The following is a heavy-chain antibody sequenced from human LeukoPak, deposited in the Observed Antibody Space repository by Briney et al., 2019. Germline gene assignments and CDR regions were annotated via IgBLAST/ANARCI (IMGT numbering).Heavy chain of an antibody. J-gene: IGHJ6*03. D-gene: IGHD1-26*01. CDR2: VYYSGST. Sequence: SETLSLTCTVSGGSISSYYWSWIRQPPGKGLEWIGYVYYSGSTNYNPSLKSRVTISVDTSKNQFSLKLSSVTAADTAVYYCARGGGYYYMDVWGKGTTVTVSS. CDR3: ARGGGYYYMDV. V-gene: IGHV4-59*01. CDR1: GGSISSYY.